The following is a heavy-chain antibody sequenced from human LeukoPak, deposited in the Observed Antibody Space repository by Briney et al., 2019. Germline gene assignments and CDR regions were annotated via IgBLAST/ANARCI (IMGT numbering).Heavy chain of an antibody. CDR3: ARGGGNYDYYYYHMDV. J-gene: IGHJ6*03. V-gene: IGHV4-59*01. CDR2: IYYSGST. Sequence: SETLSLTCTVSGGSISSYYWSWIRQPPGKGLEWIGYIYYSGSTNYNPSLKSRVTISVDTSKNQFSLKLSSVTAADTAVYYCARGGGNYDYYYYHMDVWGKGTTVTVSS. D-gene: IGHD4-23*01. CDR1: GGSISSYY.